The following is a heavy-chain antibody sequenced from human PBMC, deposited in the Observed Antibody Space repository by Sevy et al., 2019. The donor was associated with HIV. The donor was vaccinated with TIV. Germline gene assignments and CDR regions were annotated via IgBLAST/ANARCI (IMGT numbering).Heavy chain of an antibody. D-gene: IGHD3-22*01. CDR2: IRSKDYGGAT. CDR1: GFTFGDYA. J-gene: IGHJ4*02. CDR3: TRGYYYDSSGYSDY. Sequence: GGSLRLSCTGTGFTFGDYAMSWFRQAPGMGLEWVGFIRSKDYGGATEYAASVKGGFTISRDDSKSIADLQMNSLKTEDTAVYYCTRGYYYDSSGYSDYWGQGTLVTVSS. V-gene: IGHV3-49*03.